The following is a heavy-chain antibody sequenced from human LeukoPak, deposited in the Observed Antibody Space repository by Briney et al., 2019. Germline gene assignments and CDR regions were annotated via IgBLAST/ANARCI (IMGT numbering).Heavy chain of an antibody. J-gene: IGHJ4*01. CDR2: INSDRSST. V-gene: IGHV3-74*01. CDR1: GFTFSSYW. Sequence: GGSLRLSCAASGFTFSSYWMHWVRQAPGKGLVWVSRINSDRSSTNYADSVKGRFTISRDNAKNTLYLQMNSLRAEDTAMYYCARAVYYSNYLGYWGQGTLVTVSS. CDR3: ARAVYYSNYLGY. D-gene: IGHD3-10*01.